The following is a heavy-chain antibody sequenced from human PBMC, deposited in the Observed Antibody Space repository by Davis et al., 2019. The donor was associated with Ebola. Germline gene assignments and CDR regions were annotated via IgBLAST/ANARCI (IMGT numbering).Heavy chain of an antibody. Sequence: GESLKISCAASGLTFNNYWMDWVRQAPGKGLEWVANIKGDGSEKNYVDSVKGRFTISRDNAKNSLYLQINSLRAEDTAVYYCARGYYYMDVWGKGTTVTVSS. CDR3: ARGYYYMDV. V-gene: IGHV3-7*03. CDR2: IKGDGSEK. CDR1: GLTFNNYW. J-gene: IGHJ6*03.